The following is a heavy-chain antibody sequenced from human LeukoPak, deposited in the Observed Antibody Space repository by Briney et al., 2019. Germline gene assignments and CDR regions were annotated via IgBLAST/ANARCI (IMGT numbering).Heavy chain of an antibody. J-gene: IGHJ4*02. Sequence: ASVKVSCKVSGYTLTELSMHWVRQAPGKGLEWMGGFDPEDGETIYAQKFQGRVTMTEDASTDTAYMELSSLRFEDTAVYYCATGLRYFDSDFDYWGQGTLVTVSS. CDR3: ATGLRYFDSDFDY. CDR2: FDPEDGET. CDR1: GYTLTELS. V-gene: IGHV1-24*01. D-gene: IGHD3-9*01.